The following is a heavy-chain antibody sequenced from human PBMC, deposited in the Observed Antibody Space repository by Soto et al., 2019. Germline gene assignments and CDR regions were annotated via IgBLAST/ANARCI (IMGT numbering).Heavy chain of an antibody. CDR2: IYYSGST. V-gene: IGHV4-39*01. D-gene: IGHD2-15*01. CDR3: ARTCSGGSCYYRDSYYYMDV. J-gene: IGHJ6*03. Sequence: SETLSLTCTVSGGSISSSSYYWGWIRQPPGKGLEWIGSIYYSGSTYYNPSLKSRVTISVDTSKNQFSLKLSSVTAADTAVYYCARTCSGGSCYYRDSYYYMDVWGKGTTVTVSS. CDR1: GGSISSSSYY.